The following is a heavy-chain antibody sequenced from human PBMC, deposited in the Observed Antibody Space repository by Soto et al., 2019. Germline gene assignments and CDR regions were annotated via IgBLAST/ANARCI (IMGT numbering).Heavy chain of an antibody. CDR2: IYPGDSDT. CDR1: GYSFTSYW. Sequence: PGESLKISCKGSGYSFTSYWIGWVRQMPGKGLEWMGIIYPGDSDTRYSPSFQGQVTISADKSIGTAYLQWSSLKASDTAMYYCVRRGYRSSSRWGNWFDPWGQGTLVTVSS. V-gene: IGHV5-51*01. CDR3: VRRGYRSSSRWGNWFDP. D-gene: IGHD6-6*01. J-gene: IGHJ5*02.